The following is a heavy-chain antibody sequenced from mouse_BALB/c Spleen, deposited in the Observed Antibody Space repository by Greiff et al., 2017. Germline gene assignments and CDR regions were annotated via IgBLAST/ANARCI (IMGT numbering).Heavy chain of an antibody. V-gene: IGHV1S29*02. Sequence: EVKLLESGPELVKPGASVKISCKASGYTFTDYNMHWVKQSHGKSLEWIGYIYPYNGGTGYNQKFKSKATLTVDNSSSTAYMELRSLTSEDSAVYYCARREAYGYDGAWFAYWGQGTLVTVSA. CDR1: GYTFTDYN. J-gene: IGHJ3*01. CDR3: ARREAYGYDGAWFAY. D-gene: IGHD2-2*01. CDR2: IYPYNGGT.